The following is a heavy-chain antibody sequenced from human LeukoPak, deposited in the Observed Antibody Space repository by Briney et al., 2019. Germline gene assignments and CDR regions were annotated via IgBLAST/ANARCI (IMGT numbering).Heavy chain of an antibody. D-gene: IGHD3-10*01. CDR3: ARAHYGSGSYSWFDP. V-gene: IGHV3-33*08. CDR2: IWYDGSNK. Sequence: GGSLRLSCAASGFTFRSYAMNWVRQAPGKGLEWVAVIWYDGSNKYYADSVKGRFTISRDNSKNTLYLQMNSLRAEDTAVYYCARAHYGSGSYSWFDPWGQGTLVTVSS. J-gene: IGHJ5*02. CDR1: GFTFRSYA.